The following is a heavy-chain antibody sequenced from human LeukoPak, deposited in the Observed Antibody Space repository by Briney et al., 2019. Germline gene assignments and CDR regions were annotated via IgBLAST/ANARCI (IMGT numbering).Heavy chain of an antibody. V-gene: IGHV4-59*01. D-gene: IGHD6-6*01. J-gene: IGHJ6*03. Sequence: SETLSLTCTVSGGSISNYYWSWIRQPPGKGLEWIGYIHYSGSPNYNPSLKSRVSISVDTSKNQFSLKLNSVTAADTAVYYCAREGSSSSRYYYYMDVWGKGTTVTVSS. CDR2: IHYSGSP. CDR1: GGSISNYY. CDR3: AREGSSSSRYYYYMDV.